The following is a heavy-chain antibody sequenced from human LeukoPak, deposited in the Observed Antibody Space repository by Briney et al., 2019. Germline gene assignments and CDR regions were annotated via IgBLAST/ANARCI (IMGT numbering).Heavy chain of an antibody. D-gene: IGHD3-22*01. J-gene: IGHJ4*02. V-gene: IGHV4-31*03. Sequence: PSETLSLTCTVSGGSISSGGYYWSWIRQHPGKGLEWIGYIYYSGSTYYNPSLKSRVTISVDTSKNQFSLKLSSVTAADTAVYYCASILLSYDSSGYHYYFDYWGQGTLVIVSS. CDR2: IYYSGST. CDR1: GGSISSGGYY. CDR3: ASILLSYDSSGYHYYFDY.